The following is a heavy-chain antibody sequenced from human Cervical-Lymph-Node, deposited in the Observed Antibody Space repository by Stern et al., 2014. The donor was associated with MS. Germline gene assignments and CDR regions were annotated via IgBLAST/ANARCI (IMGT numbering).Heavy chain of an antibody. CDR2: ISYDGSNK. V-gene: IGHV3-30*01. D-gene: IGHD4-17*01. CDR1: GFTFSSYA. CDR3: AVNYGDYEYYFDY. J-gene: IGHJ4*02. Sequence: VQLVEYGGGVVQPGRSLRLSCAASGFTFSSYAMHWVRQAPGKGLEWVAVISYDGSNKYYADSVKGRFTISRDNSKNTLYLQMNSLRAEDTAVYYCAVNYGDYEYYFDYWGQGTLVTVSS.